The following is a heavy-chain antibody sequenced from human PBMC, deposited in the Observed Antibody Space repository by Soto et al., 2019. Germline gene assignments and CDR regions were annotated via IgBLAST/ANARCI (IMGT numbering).Heavy chain of an antibody. D-gene: IGHD5-12*01. J-gene: IGHJ4*02. CDR3: ANPPLYSGSDSEQYFDY. CDR1: GFTFSSYG. CDR2: ISYDGSNK. Sequence: QVQLVESGGGVVQPGRSLRLSCAASGFTFSSYGMHWVRQAPGKGLEWVAVISYDGSNKYYADSVKGRFTISRDNSKNTLYLQMNSLRAENTAVYYCANPPLYSGSDSEQYFDYWGQGTLVTVSS. V-gene: IGHV3-30*18.